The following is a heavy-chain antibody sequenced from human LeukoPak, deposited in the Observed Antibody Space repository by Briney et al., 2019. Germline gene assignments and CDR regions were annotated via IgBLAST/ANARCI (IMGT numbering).Heavy chain of an antibody. CDR2: IIPIFGTA. J-gene: IGHJ1*01. D-gene: IGHD4-11*01. Sequence: ASVKVSCKASGGTFSSYAISWVRQAPGQGLEWMGGIIPIFGTANYAQKFQGRVTITADESTSTAYMELSSLRSEDTAVYYCAKDSQEVTTDLPSYAEYFQHWGQGTLVTVSS. V-gene: IGHV1-69*13. CDR3: AKDSQEVTTDLPSYAEYFQH. CDR1: GGTFSSYA.